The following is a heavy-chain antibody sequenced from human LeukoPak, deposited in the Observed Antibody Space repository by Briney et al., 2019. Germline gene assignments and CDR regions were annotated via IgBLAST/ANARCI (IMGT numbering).Heavy chain of an antibody. CDR2: ISSSSSYI. J-gene: IGHJ3*02. CDR1: RFTFSTYS. Sequence: PGGSLRLSCPASRFTFSTYSMNWVRQAPGKGLEWVSSISSSSSYIYYADSVKGRFTISRDNAKNSLYLQMNSLRAEDTAVYYCENHRYNSGGGYAFDIWGQGTMVTVSS. V-gene: IGHV3-21*01. D-gene: IGHD6-19*01. CDR3: ENHRYNSGGGYAFDI.